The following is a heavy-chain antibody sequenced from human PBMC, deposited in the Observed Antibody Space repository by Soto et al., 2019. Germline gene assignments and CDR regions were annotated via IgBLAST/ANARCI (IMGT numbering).Heavy chain of an antibody. D-gene: IGHD2-2*01. CDR2: IDWDDDK. CDR1: GFSLSTSGMC. Sequence: SGPTLVNPTQTLTLTCPFSGFSLSTSGMCVSWIRQPPGKALEWLALIDWDDDKYYSTSLKTRLTISKDTSKNQAVLTMTNMDPVDTATYYCARAAMTYYYYGMDVWGQGTTVTVSS. V-gene: IGHV2-70*01. CDR3: ARAAMTYYYYGMDV. J-gene: IGHJ6*02.